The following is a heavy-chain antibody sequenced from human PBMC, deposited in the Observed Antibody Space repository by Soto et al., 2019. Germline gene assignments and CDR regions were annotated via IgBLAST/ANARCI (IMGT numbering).Heavy chain of an antibody. J-gene: IGHJ4*02. CDR2: INPDGSEK. V-gene: IGHV3-7*04. CDR1: GFTFSRFW. Sequence: EVHLVESGGDLVQPGGSLRLSCAASGFTFSRFWMTWVRQAPGKGLEWVANINPDGSEKYSVDSVKGRFTIYRDNVKNSLYLQMNNRRAEDTAVYFCARGYTSSPLFKDYFDYWGQGALVTVSS. D-gene: IGHD6-13*01. CDR3: ARGYTSSPLFKDYFDY.